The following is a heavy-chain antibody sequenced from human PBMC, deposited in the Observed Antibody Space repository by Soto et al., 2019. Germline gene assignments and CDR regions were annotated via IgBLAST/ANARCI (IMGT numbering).Heavy chain of an antibody. Sequence: SQTLSLTCTVSGGSISSYYWRWIRQPPGKGLEWIGYIYYSGSTNYNPSLKSRVTISVDTSKNQFSLKLSSVTAADTAVYYCARHGLGYCSSTSCYYAFDIWGQGTMGTVSS. J-gene: IGHJ3*02. D-gene: IGHD2-2*01. CDR3: ARHGLGYCSSTSCYYAFDI. CDR2: IYYSGST. CDR1: GGSISSYY. V-gene: IGHV4-59*08.